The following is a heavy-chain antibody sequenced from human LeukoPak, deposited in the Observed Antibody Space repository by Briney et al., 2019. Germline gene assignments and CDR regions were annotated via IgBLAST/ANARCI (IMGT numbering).Heavy chain of an antibody. CDR3: AKDLGITMVRGVIILFDY. Sequence: GGSLRLSCAASGFTFTTYGMSWVRQAPGKGLEWVSAISGSGGSTYYADSVKGRFTISRDNSKNTLYLQMNSLRAEDTAVYYCAKDLGITMVRGVIILFDYWGQGTLVTVSS. V-gene: IGHV3-23*01. J-gene: IGHJ4*02. CDR1: GFTFTTYG. CDR2: ISGSGGST. D-gene: IGHD3-10*01.